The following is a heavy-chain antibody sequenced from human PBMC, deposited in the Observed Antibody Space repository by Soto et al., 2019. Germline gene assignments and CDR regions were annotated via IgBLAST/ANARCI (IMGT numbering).Heavy chain of an antibody. Sequence: QVQVQQWGAGPLKPSETLSLTCGVHGGSFSGFYWIWIRQPPGKGLEWIGEVSHTGGINYNPSLGSRVTISVDTSKNQFSLKLTSVTAADTAVYFCARGPHSDWPIPAYWGQGALVTVSS. CDR3: ARGPHSDWPIPAY. D-gene: IGHD6-19*01. V-gene: IGHV4-34*01. CDR1: GGSFSGFY. CDR2: VSHTGGI. J-gene: IGHJ4*02.